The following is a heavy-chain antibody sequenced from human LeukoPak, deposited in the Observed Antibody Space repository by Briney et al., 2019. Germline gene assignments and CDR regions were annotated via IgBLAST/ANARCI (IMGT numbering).Heavy chain of an antibody. CDR2: IYYSGST. J-gene: IGHJ4*02. D-gene: IGHD2-15*01. Sequence: PSETLSLTCTVSGGSISSGGYYWSWIRQHPGKGLEWIGYIYYSGSTYYNPSLKSRVTISVDTSKNQFSLKLSSVTAADTDVYYCARDRCSGGSCYYFDYWGQGTLVTVSS. CDR1: GGSISSGGYY. V-gene: IGHV4-31*03. CDR3: ARDRCSGGSCYYFDY.